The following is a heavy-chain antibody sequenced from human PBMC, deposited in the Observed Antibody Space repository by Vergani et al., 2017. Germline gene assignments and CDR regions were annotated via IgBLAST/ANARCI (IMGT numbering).Heavy chain of an antibody. J-gene: IGHJ6*03. CDR3: ARDHMVYYYYMDV. CDR2: IKQDGSEK. V-gene: IGHV3-7*01. D-gene: IGHD3-10*01. CDR1: GFTFSSYA. Sequence: EVQLLESGGGLVQPGGSLRLSCAASGFTFSSYAMSWVRQAPGKGLEWVANIKQDGSEKYYVDSVKGRFTISRDNAKNSLYLQMNSLRAEDTAVYYCARDHMVYYYYMDVWGKGTTVTVSS.